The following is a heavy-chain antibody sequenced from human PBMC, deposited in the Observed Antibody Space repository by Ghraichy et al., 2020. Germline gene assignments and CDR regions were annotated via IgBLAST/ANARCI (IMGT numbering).Heavy chain of an antibody. CDR2: IYTSGST. V-gene: IGHV4-4*07. CDR1: GGSISSYY. J-gene: IGHJ6*03. Sequence: SETLSLTCTVSGGSISSYYWSWIRQPAGKGLEWIGRIYTSGSTNYNPSLKSRVTMSVDTSKNQFSLKLSSVTAADTAVYYCARGNWPPRRDYYYYMDVWGKGTTVTVSS. D-gene: IGHD1-20*01. CDR3: ARGNWPPRRDYYYYMDV.